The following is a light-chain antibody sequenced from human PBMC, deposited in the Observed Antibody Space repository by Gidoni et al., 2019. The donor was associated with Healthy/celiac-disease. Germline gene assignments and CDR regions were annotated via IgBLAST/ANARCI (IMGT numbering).Light chain of an antibody. CDR3: QQYYSYPRT. V-gene: IGKV1-8*01. Sequence: AIRMTQSPSSFSASTGDRVTITCRASQGISSYLAWYQQKPGKAPKRLIYAASTLQSGVPSRFSCSGSGTDFTLTISCLQSEDFATYYCQQYYSYPRTFGQGTKVEIK. CDR2: AAS. J-gene: IGKJ1*01. CDR1: QGISSY.